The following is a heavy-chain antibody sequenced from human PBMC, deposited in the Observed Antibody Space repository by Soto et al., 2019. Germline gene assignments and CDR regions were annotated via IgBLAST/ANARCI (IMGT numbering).Heavy chain of an antibody. Sequence: ASVKVSCKASGYTFTSYSMHWVRQAPGQGLEWMGIINPSSGRTSYAQNFQGRVTMTSDTSTSIVYMEMSSLKSEDTAVYYCACDHNCEFILYAMDVWGQGTTVTVSS. D-gene: IGHD2-15*01. J-gene: IGHJ6*02. V-gene: IGHV1-46*01. CDR2: INPSSGRT. CDR1: GYTFTSYS. CDR3: ACDHNCEFILYAMDV.